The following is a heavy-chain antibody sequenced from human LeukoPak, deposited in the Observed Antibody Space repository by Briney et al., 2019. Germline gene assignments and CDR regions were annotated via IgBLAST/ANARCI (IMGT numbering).Heavy chain of an antibody. CDR2: INAGNGNT. D-gene: IGHD6-19*01. CDR1: GYTFTNYP. J-gene: IGHJ4*02. V-gene: IGHV1-3*01. Sequence: GASVKVSCKASGYTFTNYPIHWVRQAPGQRLEWMGWINAGNGNTEYSQKFQGRVTIIRDTSASSAYMELSSLRSEDTAVYYCARFSTSIAVAGNYSFDYWGQGTLVTVSS. CDR3: ARFSTSIAVAGNYSFDY.